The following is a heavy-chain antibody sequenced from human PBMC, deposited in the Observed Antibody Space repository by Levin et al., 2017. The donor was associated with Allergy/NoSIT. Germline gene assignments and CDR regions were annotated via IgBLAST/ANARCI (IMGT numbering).Heavy chain of an antibody. D-gene: IGHD1-1*01. CDR2: IYYSGST. CDR3: ARAREREYNWNDVGYFDY. Sequence: PSETLSLTCTVSGGSISSYYWSWIRQPPGKGLEWIGYIYYSGSTNYNPSLKSRVTISVDTSKNQFSLKLSSVTAADTAVYYCARAREREYNWNDVGYFDYWGQGTLVTVSS. V-gene: IGHV4-59*01. J-gene: IGHJ4*02. CDR1: GGSISSYY.